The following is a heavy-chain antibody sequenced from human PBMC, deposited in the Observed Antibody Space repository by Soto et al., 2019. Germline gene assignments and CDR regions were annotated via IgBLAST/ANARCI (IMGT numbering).Heavy chain of an antibody. Sequence: GWSLRLSCSASGFTFSDENMSWVRQVPGKGLEWVSGISGGGSYIFYADSVQGRFSISRDNAKNSLFLEMNSLRVEDTAVYYCARDSDCHSTSCFFPPHVWGQGTTVTVSS. D-gene: IGHD2-2*01. J-gene: IGHJ6*02. CDR2: ISGGGSYI. CDR3: ARDSDCHSTSCFFPPHV. CDR1: GFTFSDEN. V-gene: IGHV3-21*06.